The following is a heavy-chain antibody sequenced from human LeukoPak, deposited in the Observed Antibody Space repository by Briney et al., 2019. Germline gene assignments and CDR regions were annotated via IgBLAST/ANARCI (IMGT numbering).Heavy chain of an antibody. Sequence: SETLSLTCTVSGYSISSGYYWDSIRQPPGKGLEWIGSIYHSGSTNYNPSLKSRVTISVDKSKNQFSLKLSSVTAADTAVYYCARTYYYDSSGQNTGDYWGQGTLVTVSS. CDR1: GYSISSGYY. D-gene: IGHD3-22*01. CDR2: IYHSGST. J-gene: IGHJ4*02. CDR3: ARTYYYDSSGQNTGDY. V-gene: IGHV4-38-2*02.